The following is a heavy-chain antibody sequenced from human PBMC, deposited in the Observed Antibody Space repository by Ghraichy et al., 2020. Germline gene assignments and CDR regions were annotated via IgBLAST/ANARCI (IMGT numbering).Heavy chain of an antibody. J-gene: IGHJ4*02. CDR3: ATDGGYSYGPRCFDY. CDR2: FDPEDGET. CDR1: GYTLTELS. V-gene: IGHV1-24*01. Sequence: ASVKVSCKVSGYTLTELSMHWVRQAPGKGLEWMGGFDPEDGETIYAQKFQGRVTMTEDTSTDTAYMELSNLRSEDTAVYYCATDGGYSYGPRCFDYWGQGTLVTVSS. D-gene: IGHD5-18*01.